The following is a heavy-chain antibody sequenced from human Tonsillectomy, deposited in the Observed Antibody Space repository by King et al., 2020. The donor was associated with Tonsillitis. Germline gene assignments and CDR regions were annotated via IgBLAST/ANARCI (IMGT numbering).Heavy chain of an antibody. CDR1: GGSISSYY. Sequence: QLQESGPGLVKPSETLSLTCTVSGGSISSYYWSWIRQPPGKGLEWIGYIYYSGSTNYNPSLKSRVTISVDTSMNQFSLKLSSVTAADTAMYYCARTPTVTSAFDIWGQGTMVTVSS. V-gene: IGHV4-59*01. CDR2: IYYSGST. D-gene: IGHD4-17*01. J-gene: IGHJ3*02. CDR3: ARTPTVTSAFDI.